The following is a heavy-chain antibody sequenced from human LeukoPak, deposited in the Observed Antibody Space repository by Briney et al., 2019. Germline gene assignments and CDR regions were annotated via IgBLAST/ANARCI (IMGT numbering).Heavy chain of an antibody. CDR3: ARSDSSGYRIAEYFQH. J-gene: IGHJ1*01. Sequence: PGGSLRLSCAASEFTFSSYSMTWVRQAPGKGLEWVSSISSSSSYIYYADSVKGRFTISRDNAKNSLYLQMNSLRAEDTAVYYCARSDSSGYRIAEYFQHWGQGTLVTVSS. CDR2: ISSSSSYI. V-gene: IGHV3-21*01. D-gene: IGHD3-22*01. CDR1: EFTFSSYS.